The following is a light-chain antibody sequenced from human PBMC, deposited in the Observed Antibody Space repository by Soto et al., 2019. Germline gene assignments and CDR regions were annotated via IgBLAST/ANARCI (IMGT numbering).Light chain of an antibody. V-gene: IGKV1-33*01. J-gene: IGKJ4*02. CDR1: RDITNY. CDR3: QHYDNFPRT. Sequence: DIQMTQSPSSLSASIGDRVTITCQASRDITNYLNWYQQKPGKAPKLLIYDASNLETGVPSRFSGSGSGSDFTFTISCLQPEDIATYYCQHYDNFPRTFGGGTMVDVK. CDR2: DAS.